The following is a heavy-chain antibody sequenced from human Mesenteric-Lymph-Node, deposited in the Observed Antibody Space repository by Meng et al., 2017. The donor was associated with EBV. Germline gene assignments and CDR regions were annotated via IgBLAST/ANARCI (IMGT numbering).Heavy chain of an antibody. CDR3: AIYENRGYTFDY. D-gene: IGHD3-22*01. V-gene: IGHV4-34*01. Sequence: QVQLQQWGGGLLKPSETLSLTCAVYGGSFCAYSWSWIRQPPGKGLEWIGEIYHSGSTNYIPSLKSRVTISVDTSKNQFSLKLSSVTAADTAVYYCAIYENRGYTFDYWGQGTLVTVFS. J-gene: IGHJ4*02. CDR1: GGSFCAYS. CDR2: IYHSGST.